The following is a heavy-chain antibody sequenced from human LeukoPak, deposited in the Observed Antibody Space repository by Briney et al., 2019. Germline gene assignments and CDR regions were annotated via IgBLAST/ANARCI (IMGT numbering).Heavy chain of an antibody. D-gene: IGHD3-10*01. CDR1: GYTFTSYG. CDR2: ISAYNGNT. Sequence: ASVKVSCKASGYTFTSYGISWVRQAPGRALEWMGWISAYNGNTNYAQKLQGRVTMTTDTSTSTAYMELRSLRSDDTAVYYCAREQGSGSYLNWFDPWGQGTLVTVSS. V-gene: IGHV1-18*04. J-gene: IGHJ5*02. CDR3: AREQGSGSYLNWFDP.